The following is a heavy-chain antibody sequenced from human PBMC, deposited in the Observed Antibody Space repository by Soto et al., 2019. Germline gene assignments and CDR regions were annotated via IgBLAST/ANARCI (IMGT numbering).Heavy chain of an antibody. CDR3: ATRRGGGGY. CDR2: IYSGGYT. Sequence: EVQLVESGGGLIQPGGSLRLSCAVSGFTVSNNYMSWVRQAPGKGLEGVSVIYSGGYTAYGDSVKGRFTISRDNSKNTLYLQINRLGAGATAVFYWATRRGGGGYWGQETLVTVSS. D-gene: IGHD3-10*01. CDR1: GFTVSNNY. V-gene: IGHV3-53*01. J-gene: IGHJ4*02.